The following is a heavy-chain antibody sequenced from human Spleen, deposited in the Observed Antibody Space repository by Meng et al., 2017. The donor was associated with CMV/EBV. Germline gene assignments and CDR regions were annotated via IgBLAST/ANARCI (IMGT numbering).Heavy chain of an antibody. CDR3: ARRKLGYCSGGSCAWFDP. J-gene: IGHJ5*02. CDR2: ISSSSSYI. Sequence: EVQLVESGGGLVKPGGSLRLPCAASVFTFRSYSMNWVRQAPGKGLEWVSSISSSSSYIYYADSVKGRFTISRDNAKNSLYLQMNSLRAEDTAVYYCARRKLGYCSGGSCAWFDPWGQGTLVTVSS. V-gene: IGHV3-21*01. D-gene: IGHD2-15*01. CDR1: VFTFRSYS.